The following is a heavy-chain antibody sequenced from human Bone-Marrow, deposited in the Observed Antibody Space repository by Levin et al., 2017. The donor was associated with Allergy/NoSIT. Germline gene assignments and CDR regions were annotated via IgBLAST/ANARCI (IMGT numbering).Heavy chain of an antibody. CDR1: GFTISTNY. Sequence: GESLKISCAASGFTISTNYMSWVRQGPGKGLEWVSMIHSGGRKNYADSVKGTFSISRATSTTTLYLPMTTLRGAATAIYYCARDDVVSTNHWRQGPLVIVSS. D-gene: IGHD5/OR15-5a*01. CDR2: IHSGGRK. V-gene: IGHV3-66*01. CDR3: ARDDVVSTNH. J-gene: IGHJ4*02.